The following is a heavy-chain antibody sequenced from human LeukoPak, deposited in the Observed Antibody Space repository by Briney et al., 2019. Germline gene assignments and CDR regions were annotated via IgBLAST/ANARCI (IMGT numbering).Heavy chain of an antibody. CDR2: ITSSGSYI. Sequence: PGGSLRLSCAASAFSFSNYNMNWVRQAPGKGLEWVSSITSSGSYIYYADSVKGRFTISRDNSKNTLHLQMNSLRAEDTAVYYCARADGSSWSHFDYWGQGTLVTVSS. V-gene: IGHV3-21*01. D-gene: IGHD6-13*01. J-gene: IGHJ4*02. CDR3: ARADGSSWSHFDY. CDR1: AFSFSNYN.